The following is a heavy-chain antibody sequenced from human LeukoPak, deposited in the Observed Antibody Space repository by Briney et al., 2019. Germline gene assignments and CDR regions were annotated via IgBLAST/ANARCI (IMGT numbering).Heavy chain of an antibody. CDR1: GFTFSSYS. Sequence: GGSLRLSCAASGFTFSSYSMNWVRQAPGKGLEWVSSISSSSSYIYYADSVKGRFTISRDNAKNSLYLQMNSLRAEDTAVYYCARESASYYYDSSGPKDAFDIWGQGTMVTVSS. CDR3: ARESASYYYDSSGPKDAFDI. V-gene: IGHV3-21*04. J-gene: IGHJ3*02. CDR2: ISSSSSYI. D-gene: IGHD3-22*01.